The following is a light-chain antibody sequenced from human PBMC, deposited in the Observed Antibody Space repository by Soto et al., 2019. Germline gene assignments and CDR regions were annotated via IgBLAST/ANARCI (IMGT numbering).Light chain of an antibody. Sequence: QSALTQPPSASGSPGQSVAISCTGTSSDIGSYVYVSWYQQHPGKAPKLSIYGVTQRPSGVPDRFSGSKSGNTASLTVSGLQVEDEAYYYCSIFAGGNSVIFGGGTKVTVL. CDR1: SSDIGSYVY. CDR2: GVT. CDR3: SIFAGGNSVI. J-gene: IGLJ2*01. V-gene: IGLV2-8*01.